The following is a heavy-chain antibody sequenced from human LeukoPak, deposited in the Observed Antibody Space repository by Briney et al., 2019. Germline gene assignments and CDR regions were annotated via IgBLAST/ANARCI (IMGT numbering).Heavy chain of an antibody. CDR3: ARAPGSYDAIDI. J-gene: IGHJ3*02. D-gene: IGHD1-26*01. CDR2: INASGTT. Sequence: SQTLSLTCTVSGGSISSGSYYWSWIRQPAGKGLEWIVCINASGTTNYNPSLKSRVTISVHTSKNQFSLKLSSATAADTAVYYCARAPGSYDAIDIWGQGTLVTVSS. CDR1: GGSISSGSYY. V-gene: IGHV4-61*02.